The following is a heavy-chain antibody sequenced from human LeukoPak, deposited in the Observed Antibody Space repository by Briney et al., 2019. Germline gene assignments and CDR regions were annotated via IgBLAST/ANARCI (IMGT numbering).Heavy chain of an antibody. CDR2: TYYRSKWY. J-gene: IGHJ4*02. V-gene: IGHV6-1*01. CDR3: ARARTGTPYFDY. Sequence: SQTLSRTCAISGDSVSSNSAAWNWIRQSPSRGLEWLGRTYYRSKWYRITINPDTSKNQFSLQLNSVTPEDTAVYYCARARTGTPYFDYWGQGTLVTVSS. CDR1: GDSVSSNSAA. D-gene: IGHD1-1*01.